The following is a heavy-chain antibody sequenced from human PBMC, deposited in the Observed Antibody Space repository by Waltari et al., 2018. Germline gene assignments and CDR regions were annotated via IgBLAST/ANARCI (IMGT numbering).Heavy chain of an antibody. CDR1: GFTFDDYA. J-gene: IGHJ6*02. CDR2: ISWDGGST. D-gene: IGHD1-26*01. Sequence: EVQLVESGGVVVQPGGSLRLSCAASGFTFDDYAMHWVRQAPGKGLEWVSLISWDGGSTYYADSVKGRFTISRDNSKNSLYLQMNSLRAEDTALYYCAKDLSGSYYYGMDVWGQGTTVIVSS. CDR3: AKDLSGSYYYGMDV. V-gene: IGHV3-43D*04.